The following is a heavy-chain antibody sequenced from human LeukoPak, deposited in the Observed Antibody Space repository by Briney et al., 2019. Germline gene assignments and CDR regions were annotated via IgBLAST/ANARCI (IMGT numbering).Heavy chain of an antibody. V-gene: IGHV4-59*01. CDR1: GGSISSYY. CDR2: IYYSGST. CDR3: ARVEAVDTAMVAI. J-gene: IGHJ4*02. D-gene: IGHD5-18*01. Sequence: PSETLSLTCTVSGGSISSYYWSWIRQPPGKGLEWIGYIYYSGSTNYNPSLKSRVTISVDTSKNQFSLKLSSVTAADTAVYYCARVEAVDTAMVAIWGQGTLVTVSS.